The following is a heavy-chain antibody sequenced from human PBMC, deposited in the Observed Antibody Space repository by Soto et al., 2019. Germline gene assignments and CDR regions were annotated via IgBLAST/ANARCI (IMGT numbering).Heavy chain of an antibody. CDR2: IYYSGST. D-gene: IGHD4-17*01. J-gene: IGHJ6*03. CDR1: GGSISSSSYY. V-gene: IGHV4-39*01. Sequence: SETLSLTCTVSGGSISSSSYYWGWIRQPPGKGLEWIGSIYYSGSTYYNPSLKSRVTISVDTSKNQFSLKLSSVTAADTAVYYCVRHLSNGDGDYYYYYMDVWGKGTTVTVSS. CDR3: VRHLSNGDGDYYYYYMDV.